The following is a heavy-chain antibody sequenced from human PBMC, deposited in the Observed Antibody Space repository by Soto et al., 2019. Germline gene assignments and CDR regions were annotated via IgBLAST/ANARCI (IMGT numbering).Heavy chain of an antibody. CDR1: GFTFSSYS. Sequence: GGSLRLSCAASGFTFSSYSMNWVRQAPGKGLEWVSSISSSSSYIYYADSVKGRFTISRDNAKNSLYLQMNSLRAEDTAVYYCARDPGYGEYYYYYGMDVWGQGTTVTVSS. CDR3: ARDPGYGEYYYYYGMDV. J-gene: IGHJ6*02. CDR2: ISSSSSYI. V-gene: IGHV3-21*01. D-gene: IGHD4-17*01.